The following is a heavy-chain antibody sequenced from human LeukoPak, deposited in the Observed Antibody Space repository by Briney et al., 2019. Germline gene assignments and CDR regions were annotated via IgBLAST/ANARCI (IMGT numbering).Heavy chain of an antibody. Sequence: ASVKVSCKASGGTFSSYAISWVRQAPGQGLEWMGWISAYNGNTNYAQKLQGRVTMTTDTSTSTAYMELRSLRSDDTAVYYCARLGCSGGSCYSGRRFYYFDYWGQGTLVTVSS. J-gene: IGHJ4*02. CDR3: ARLGCSGGSCYSGRRFYYFDY. V-gene: IGHV1-18*01. D-gene: IGHD2-15*01. CDR1: GGTFSSYA. CDR2: ISAYNGNT.